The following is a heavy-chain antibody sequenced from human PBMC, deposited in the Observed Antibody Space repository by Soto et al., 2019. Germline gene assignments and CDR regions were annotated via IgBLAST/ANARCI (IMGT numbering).Heavy chain of an antibody. CDR1: GGSISSYY. D-gene: IGHD3-10*01. Sequence: SETLSLTCTVSGGSISSYYWSWIRQPPGKGLEWIRYIYYSGSTNYNPSLKSRVTISVDTSKNQFSLKLSSVTAADTAVYYCASGIIWFGESGWFDPWGQGTLVTVSS. CDR2: IYYSGST. J-gene: IGHJ5*02. V-gene: IGHV4-59*01. CDR3: ASGIIWFGESGWFDP.